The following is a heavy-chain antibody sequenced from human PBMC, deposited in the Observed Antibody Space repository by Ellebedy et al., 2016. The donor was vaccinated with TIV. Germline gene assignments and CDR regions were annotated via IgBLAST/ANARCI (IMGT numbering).Heavy chain of an antibody. V-gene: IGHV3-23*01. CDR1: GFVFSSYA. Sequence: GESLKISCAASGFVFSSYAMSWVRQAPGKGLEWVSAISDTGGSTYYADSVKGRFTISRDNSKNTLYLQMNSLRAEDTAVYFCGTVATTFDYWGQGTLVTVSS. J-gene: IGHJ4*02. D-gene: IGHD5-24*01. CDR3: GTVATTFDY. CDR2: ISDTGGST.